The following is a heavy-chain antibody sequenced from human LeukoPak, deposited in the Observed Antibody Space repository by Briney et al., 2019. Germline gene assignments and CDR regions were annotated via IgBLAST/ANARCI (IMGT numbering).Heavy chain of an antibody. CDR2: IHQSGST. V-gene: IGHV4-4*02. J-gene: IGHJ4*02. Sequence: PSETLSLTCAVSGGSISSHNWWSWVRQPPGKGLEWIGEIHQSGSTNYNPSLKSRVTISVDKSKNQFSLKLNSVTAADTAVYYCARRNYYDSTGYFVYWGQGTLVSVSS. D-gene: IGHD3-22*01. CDR3: ARRNYYDSTGYFVY. CDR1: GGSISSHNW.